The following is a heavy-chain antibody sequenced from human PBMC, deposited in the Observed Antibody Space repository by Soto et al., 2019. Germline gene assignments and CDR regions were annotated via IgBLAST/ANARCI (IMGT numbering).Heavy chain of an antibody. CDR3: ARGIVGAERSFDY. J-gene: IGHJ4*02. CDR2: IYYSGNT. CDR1: GGSISSSSYC. V-gene: IGHV4-39*01. Sequence: SETLSLTCTVSGGSISSSSYCWGWIRQPPGKGLEWIGNIYYSGNTYYNPSLKSRITISVDTSKNQFSLKVSSVTAADTAMYYCARGIVGAERSFDYWGQGTLVTVSS. D-gene: IGHD1-26*01.